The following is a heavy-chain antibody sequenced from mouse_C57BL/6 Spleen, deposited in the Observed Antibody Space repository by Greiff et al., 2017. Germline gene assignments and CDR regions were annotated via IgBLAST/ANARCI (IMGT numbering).Heavy chain of an antibody. Sequence: VQLKQSGAELVKPGASVTLSCTASGFNIKDYYMHWVKPRTEPGLEWIGRIDPEDGETKYDPTFQGKATITADPSSNTAYLQLSSLTSEDTAVDYCAREDSSGYRAYWGQGTLVTVSA. V-gene: IGHV14-2*01. J-gene: IGHJ3*01. CDR2: IDPEDGET. CDR1: GFNIKDYY. CDR3: AREDSSGYRAY. D-gene: IGHD3-2*02.